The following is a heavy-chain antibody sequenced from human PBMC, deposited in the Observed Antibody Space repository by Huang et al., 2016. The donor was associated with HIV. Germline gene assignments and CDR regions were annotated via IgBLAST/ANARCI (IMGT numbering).Heavy chain of an antibody. CDR1: GGTFSSDA. D-gene: IGHD1-1*01. CDR3: ARDRKYDNAWYWFDP. V-gene: IGHV1-69*01. J-gene: IGHJ5*02. CDR2: SIPIVGTP. Sequence: QMQLVQSGAEVKKPGSSVRFSCEASGGTFSSDAINWVRQAPGQGLEWRGGSIPIVGTPNYAEKFQGRVTITADESTRTAYMELSSLRSDDTAVYYCARDRKYDNAWYWFDPWGQGTLVTVSS.